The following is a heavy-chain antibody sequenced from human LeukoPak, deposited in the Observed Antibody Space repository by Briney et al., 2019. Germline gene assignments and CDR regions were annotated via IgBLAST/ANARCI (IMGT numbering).Heavy chain of an antibody. CDR2: ISSSSSYI. CDR1: GFTFSSYS. Sequence: PGGSLRLSCAASGFTFSSYSMNWVRQAPGKGLEWVSSISSSSSYIYYADSVKGRFTIPRDNAKNSLYLQMNSLRAEDTAVYYCARGSEYQLLLPNDYWGQGTLVTVSS. J-gene: IGHJ4*02. CDR3: ARGSEYQLLLPNDY. D-gene: IGHD2-2*01. V-gene: IGHV3-21*01.